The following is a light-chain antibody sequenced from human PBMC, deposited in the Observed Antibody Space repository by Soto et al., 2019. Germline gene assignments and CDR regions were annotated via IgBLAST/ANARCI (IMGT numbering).Light chain of an antibody. J-gene: IGKJ1*01. CDR1: QSIVTY. V-gene: IGKV1-39*01. CDR3: QQSYSTPPWT. CDR2: AAS. Sequence: DIQMTQSPSSLSASVGDRVTITCRASQSIVTYLNWYLQKPGKAPKLLIYAASNLQSGVPSRFSGSGSGTDFTLTISSLQPDDFATYFCQQSYSTPPWTFGPGTKAEIK.